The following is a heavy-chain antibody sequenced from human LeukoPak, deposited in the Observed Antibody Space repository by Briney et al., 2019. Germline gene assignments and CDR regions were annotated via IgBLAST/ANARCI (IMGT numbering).Heavy chain of an antibody. Sequence: QPGGSLRLSCAASGFTFSSYAMSWVRQAPGKGLEWVSAISGSGGSTYYADSVKGRFTISRDSSKNTLYLQMNSLRAEDTAVYYCAKGFYGDYGFDYWGQGTLVTVSS. D-gene: IGHD4-17*01. CDR3: AKGFYGDYGFDY. V-gene: IGHV3-23*01. CDR1: GFTFSSYA. J-gene: IGHJ4*02. CDR2: ISGSGGST.